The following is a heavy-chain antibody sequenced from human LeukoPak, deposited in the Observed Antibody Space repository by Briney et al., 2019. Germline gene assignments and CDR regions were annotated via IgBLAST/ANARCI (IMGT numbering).Heavy chain of an antibody. CDR1: GFTFSNAW. V-gene: IGHV3-15*01. D-gene: IGHD6-13*01. J-gene: IGHJ4*02. CDR3: TTEGIAAAGTGGPFDY. CDR2: IKSKTDDGTT. Sequence: GESLRLSCAASGFTFSNAWMSWVRQAPGKGLEWVGRIKSKTDDGTTDYAAPVKGRFTISRDDSKNTLYLQMNSLKTEDTAVYYCTTEGIAAAGTGGPFDYWGQGTLVTVSS.